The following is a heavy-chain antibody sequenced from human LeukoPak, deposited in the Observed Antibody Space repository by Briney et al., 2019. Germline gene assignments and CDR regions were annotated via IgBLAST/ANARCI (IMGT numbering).Heavy chain of an antibody. CDR3: ARPYSSGWDNWFDP. J-gene: IGHJ5*02. CDR1: GFTFRNYE. V-gene: IGHV3-48*03. Sequence: GGSLRLSCAASGFTFRNYEMNWVRQAPGKGLEWISYITTSGTTLDYADSVKGRFTISRDNAKNSLYLQMNSLRAEDTAVYYCARPYSSGWDNWFDPWGQGTLVTVSS. D-gene: IGHD6-19*01. CDR2: ITTSGTTL.